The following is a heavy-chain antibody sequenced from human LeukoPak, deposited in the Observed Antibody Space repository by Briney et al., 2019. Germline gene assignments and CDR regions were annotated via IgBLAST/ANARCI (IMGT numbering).Heavy chain of an antibody. CDR3: ASRNSGTYYSFDY. J-gene: IGHJ4*02. D-gene: IGHD1-26*01. CDR1: GGPISIGRYY. Sequence: SETLSLTCTVSGGPISIGRYYWGWIRQPPGKGLEWIGSIYYSGTTYYNLSVRGRVTISVDTSKNQFSLKLSSVTAADTAVYYCASRNSGTYYSFDYWGQGTLVTVSS. CDR2: IYYSGTT. V-gene: IGHV4-39*01.